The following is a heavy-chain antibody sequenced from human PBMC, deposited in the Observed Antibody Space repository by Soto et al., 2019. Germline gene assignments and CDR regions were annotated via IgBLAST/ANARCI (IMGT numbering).Heavy chain of an antibody. CDR3: AKDRIRWAFHI. CDR1: GFTLTAYG. J-gene: IGHJ3*02. CDR2: ITSSGGDT. V-gene: IGHV3-23*01. Sequence: EVQLLESGGGLVQPGGSLRLSCAASGFTLTAYGISWVRQTPGKGLEWVSTITSSGGDTYYADSVKGRFTISRDNSKNTLYLQMNTLGAEDTAVYYCAKDRIRWAFHIWGQGTMVTVSS. D-gene: IGHD6-13*01.